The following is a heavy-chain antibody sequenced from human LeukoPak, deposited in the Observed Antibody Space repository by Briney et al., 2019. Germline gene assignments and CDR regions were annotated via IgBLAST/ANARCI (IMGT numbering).Heavy chain of an antibody. Sequence: GGSLRLSCAASGFTFSSYAMSWVRQAPGKGLERVSAISGSGGFTYYADSVKGRFTISRDNSKNTLYLQMNSLRAEDTAVYYCAKGYCSSTSCYFHYYGMDVWGQGTTVTVSS. D-gene: IGHD2-2*01. CDR3: AKGYCSSTSCYFHYYGMDV. CDR2: ISGSGGFT. CDR1: GFTFSSYA. J-gene: IGHJ6*02. V-gene: IGHV3-23*01.